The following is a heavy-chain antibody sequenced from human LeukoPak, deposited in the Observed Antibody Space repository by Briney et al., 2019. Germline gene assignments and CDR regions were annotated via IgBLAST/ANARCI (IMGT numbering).Heavy chain of an antibody. V-gene: IGHV4-34*11. Sequence: SETLSLTCAVYGGSFSDYYWTWIRQIPGKGLEWIGYIYYTGTTNYNPLFESRATISVDTSKNQFSLKLTSVTAADTAVYFCARGEDFERYYLAYWGQGTLVTVSS. J-gene: IGHJ4*02. D-gene: IGHD3-9*01. CDR1: GGSFSDYY. CDR3: ARGEDFERYYLAY. CDR2: IYYTGTT.